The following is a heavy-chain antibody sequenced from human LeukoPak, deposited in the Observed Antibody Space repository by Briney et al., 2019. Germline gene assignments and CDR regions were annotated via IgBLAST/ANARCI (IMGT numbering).Heavy chain of an antibody. V-gene: IGHV4-59*01. J-gene: IGHJ4*02. D-gene: IGHD2-15*01. CDR2: IYYSGST. CDR3: AREATGTDCSGGSCYSRGFDY. Sequence: SETLSLTCTVSGGSISSYYWSWIRQPPGKGLEWIGYIYYSGSTNYNPSLKSRVTISVDTSKNQFSLRLSSVTAADTAVYYCAREATGTDCSGGSCYSRGFDYWGQGTLVTVSS. CDR1: GGSISSYY.